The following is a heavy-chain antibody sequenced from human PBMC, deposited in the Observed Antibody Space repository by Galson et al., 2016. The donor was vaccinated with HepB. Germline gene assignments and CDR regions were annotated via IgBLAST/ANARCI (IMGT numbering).Heavy chain of an antibody. CDR1: GFTFSSHA. J-gene: IGHJ4*02. D-gene: IGHD2-15*01. CDR2: ISYDGRKK. V-gene: IGHV3-30*04. Sequence: SLRLSCAASGFTFSSHAMHLVRQAPGKGLEWVAAISYDGRKKYYADSVKGRFTISRDNSKNTLYLQMNSLRAEASAVYYCARVAGTPADYFDYWGQGTLVTVSS. CDR3: ARVAGTPADYFDY.